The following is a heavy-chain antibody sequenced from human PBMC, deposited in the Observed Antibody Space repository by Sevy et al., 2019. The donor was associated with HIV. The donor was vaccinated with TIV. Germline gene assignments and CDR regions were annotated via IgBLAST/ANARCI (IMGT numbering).Heavy chain of an antibody. CDR2: IYSDGTT. CDR3: ARGKSGYGYALNY. Sequence: GGSLRLSCAASGFTVNSNYMTWVRQAPGKGLEGVSVIYSDGTTYHADSVKDRSTISRDNSKNTLYLQMNSLRAEDTAVYYCARGKSGYGYALNYWGQGTLVTVSS. CDR1: GFTVNSNY. V-gene: IGHV3-66*01. J-gene: IGHJ4*02. D-gene: IGHD5-18*01.